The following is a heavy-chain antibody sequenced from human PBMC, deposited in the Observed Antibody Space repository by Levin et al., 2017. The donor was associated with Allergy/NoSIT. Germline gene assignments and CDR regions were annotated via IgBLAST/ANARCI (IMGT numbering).Heavy chain of an antibody. V-gene: IGHV3-30-3*01. CDR3: ARGEKTYYYGSGSYYNSDDAFDI. D-gene: IGHD3-10*01. CDR1: GFTFSSYA. Sequence: GESLKISCAASGFTFSSYAMHWVRQAPGKGLEWVAVISYDGSNKYYADSVKGRFTISRDNSKNTLYLQMNSLRAEDTAVYYCARGEKTYYYGSGSYYNSDDAFDIWGQGTMVTVSS. CDR2: ISYDGSNK. J-gene: IGHJ3*02.